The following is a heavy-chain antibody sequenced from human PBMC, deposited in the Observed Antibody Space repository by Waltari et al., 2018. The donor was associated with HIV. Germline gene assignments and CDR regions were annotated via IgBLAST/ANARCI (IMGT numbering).Heavy chain of an antibody. J-gene: IGHJ4*02. Sequence: QVHLVESGGGVVQPGRSLRLSCAASGFIFSNYGMHWVRQAPGKGLEWVAVISYDGSNKYYADSVKGRFTISRDNSQNTLYLQMNSLRAEDTAVFYCAAGPSSYYDGGGISFDYWGQGTLVTVSS. CDR1: GFIFSNYG. CDR3: AAGPSSYYDGGGISFDY. V-gene: IGHV3-30*03. D-gene: IGHD3-22*01. CDR2: ISYDGSNK.